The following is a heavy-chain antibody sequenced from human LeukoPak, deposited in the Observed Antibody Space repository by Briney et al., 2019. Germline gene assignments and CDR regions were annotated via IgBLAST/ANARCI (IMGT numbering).Heavy chain of an antibody. CDR1: GNSISNGNW. CDR2: ISHVGST. J-gene: IGHJ4*02. Sequence: SETLSLTCTVSGNSISNGNWWNWVRLPPGKGLDWIGEISHVGSTKYSPSLKDRVTISKDNSKDQFSLKLNSVTAADTATYYCTRSSGWWSLDYWGQGALVTVSS. D-gene: IGHD6-13*01. CDR3: TRSSGWWSLDY. V-gene: IGHV4-4*02.